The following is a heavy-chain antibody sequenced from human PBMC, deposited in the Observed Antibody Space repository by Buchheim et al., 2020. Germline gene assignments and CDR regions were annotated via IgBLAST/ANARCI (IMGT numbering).Heavy chain of an antibody. Sequence: EDQLVESGGGLVQPGGSLRLSCAASGFSVSSNYMNWVRQPPGKGLEWVSLIYGNDDPKYTDSAKGRFTISRDDSQNIVFLQMNRLTVEGTAVYYCARDTSSPARADWWGRGTL. D-gene: IGHD3/OR15-3a*01. J-gene: IGHJ4*02. CDR1: GFSVSSNY. CDR2: IYGNDDP. CDR3: ARDTSSPARADW. V-gene: IGHV3-66*01.